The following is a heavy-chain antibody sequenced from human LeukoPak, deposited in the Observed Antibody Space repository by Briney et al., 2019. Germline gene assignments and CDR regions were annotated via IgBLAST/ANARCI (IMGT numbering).Heavy chain of an antibody. CDR3: AKDKMGSNLPIQH. CDR1: GFTFSSYA. D-gene: IGHD5-24*01. V-gene: IGHV3-23*01. CDR2: IGGSGGST. Sequence: PGGSLRLSCAASGFTFSSYAMTWVRQAPGKGLEWVSTIGGSGGSTYSADSAKGRFTISRDNSKNTLSLQMNSLRAEDTAVYYCAKDKMGSNLPIQHWGQGTLVTVSS. J-gene: IGHJ1*01.